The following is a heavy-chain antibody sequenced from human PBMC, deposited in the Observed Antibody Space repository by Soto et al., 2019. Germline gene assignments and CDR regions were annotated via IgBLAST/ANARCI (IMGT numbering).Heavy chain of an antibody. D-gene: IGHD7-27*01. CDR2: IYYNGNT. V-gene: IGHV4-59*11. CDR1: GGSISNHY. Sequence: QVQLQKSGPGLVKPSETLSLTCSVFGGSISNHYWSWIRQPPGKGLEWIGYIYYNGNTNYNPSLKSRVTMSVDTSRNQISLKLTTVTAADTAVYYCTRANWYSEYWGQGTLVTVSS. J-gene: IGHJ4*02. CDR3: TRANWYSEY.